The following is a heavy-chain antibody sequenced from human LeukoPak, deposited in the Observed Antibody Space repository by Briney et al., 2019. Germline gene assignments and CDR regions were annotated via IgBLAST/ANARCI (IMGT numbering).Heavy chain of an antibody. CDR2: INPSGGST. CDR3: ARDLPPYSGYDYGAFDI. J-gene: IGHJ3*02. V-gene: IGHV1-46*01. CDR1: GYTFTSYY. Sequence: ASVKVSCKASGYTFTSYYMHWVRQAPGQGLEWMGLINPSGGSTSYAQKFQGRVTMTRDTSTSTVYMELSSLRSEDTAVYYCARDLPPYSGYDYGAFDIWGQGTMVTVSS. D-gene: IGHD5-12*01.